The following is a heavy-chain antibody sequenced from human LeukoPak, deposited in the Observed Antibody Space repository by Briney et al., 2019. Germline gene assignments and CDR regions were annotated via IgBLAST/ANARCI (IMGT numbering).Heavy chain of an antibody. Sequence: GGSLRLSCAASGFTFSDYYMSWIRQAPGKGLEWVSYISSSGSTIYYADSVKGRFTISRDNAKNSLYLQMNSLRAEDTAVYYCAREIRDGYNSDFDYWGQGNLVTVSS. CDR3: AREIRDGYNSDFDY. CDR2: ISSSGSTI. V-gene: IGHV3-11*01. J-gene: IGHJ4*02. D-gene: IGHD5-24*01. CDR1: GFTFSDYY.